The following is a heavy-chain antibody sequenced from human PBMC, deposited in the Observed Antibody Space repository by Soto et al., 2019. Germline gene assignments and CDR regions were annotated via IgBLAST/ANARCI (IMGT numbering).Heavy chain of an antibody. CDR2: INPNSGGT. CDR1: GYTFTGYY. Sequence: QVQLVQSGAEVKKPGASVKVSCKASGYTFTGYYMHWVRQAAGQGLEWMGWINPNSGGTNYAQKFQSWVTMTRDTSISTAYMELSRLRSDDTAVYYCARDIDTTNGDYTGCAFDIWGQGTMVTVSS. CDR3: ARDIDTTNGDYTGCAFDI. J-gene: IGHJ3*02. V-gene: IGHV1-2*04. D-gene: IGHD4-17*01.